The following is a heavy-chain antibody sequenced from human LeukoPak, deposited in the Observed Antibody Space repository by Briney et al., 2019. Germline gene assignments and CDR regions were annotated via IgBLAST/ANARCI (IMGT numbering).Heavy chain of an antibody. CDR1: GDSVSSNSAA. CDR2: TYYTSKWYN. J-gene: IGHJ4*02. V-gene: IGHV6-1*01. D-gene: IGHD6-13*01. CDR3: AKSLVSSNTLGSYFFDY. Sequence: SQTLSLTCAISGDSVSSNSAAWNWIRQSPSRGLEWLGRTYYTSKWYNDYAVSVKSRITINPDTSKNQFSLQMKSVTPEDTAVYYCAKSLVSSNTLGSYFFDYWGQGTLVTVSS.